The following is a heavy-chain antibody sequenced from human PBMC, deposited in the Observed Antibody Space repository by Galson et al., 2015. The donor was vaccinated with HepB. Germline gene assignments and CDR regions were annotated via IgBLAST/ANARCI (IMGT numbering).Heavy chain of an antibody. J-gene: IGHJ5*02. D-gene: IGHD3-10*01. Sequence: SLRLSCAASGFIFTDYHMGWIRQAPGKGLEWVSYISNDGNTINYADSAKGRFTISRDNAKNSLSLQMNSLRAEDTAIYFCARAAGWLDPWGQGTLVTVSS. CDR3: ARAAGWLDP. V-gene: IGHV3-11*01. CDR1: GFIFTDYH. CDR2: ISNDGNTI.